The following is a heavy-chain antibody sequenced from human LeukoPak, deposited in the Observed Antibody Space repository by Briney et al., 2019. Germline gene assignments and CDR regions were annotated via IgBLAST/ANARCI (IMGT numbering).Heavy chain of an antibody. CDR3: ARQVRVTGTTLEWFDP. J-gene: IGHJ5*02. Sequence: SETLSLTCTVSGGSISSYYWSWIRQPAGKGLESIGHISTSGSTNYNPSLKSRVTISVDTSKNQFSLKLSSVTAADTAVYYCARQVRVTGTTLEWFDPWGQGTLVTVSS. D-gene: IGHD1-20*01. V-gene: IGHV4-4*08. CDR2: ISTSGST. CDR1: GGSISSYY.